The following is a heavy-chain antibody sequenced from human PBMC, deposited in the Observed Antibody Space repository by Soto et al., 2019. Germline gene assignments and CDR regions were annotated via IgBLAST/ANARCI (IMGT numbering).Heavy chain of an antibody. CDR1: GFTFDDYA. D-gene: IGHD6-19*01. CDR3: VKETSSSGWYIFDY. Sequence: EVHLVESGGGLVQPGRSLRLSCAASGFTFDDYAMHWVRQGPGKGLEWVSGINWNGGNIAYAGSVKGRFTISRDNAKNSLYLQMNSLRAEDTALYYCVKETSSSGWYIFDYWGQGTPVTVSS. CDR2: INWNGGNI. J-gene: IGHJ4*02. V-gene: IGHV3-9*01.